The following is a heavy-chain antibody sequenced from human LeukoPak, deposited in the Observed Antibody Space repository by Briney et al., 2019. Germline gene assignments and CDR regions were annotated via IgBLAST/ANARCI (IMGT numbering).Heavy chain of an antibody. Sequence: SETLSLTCTVSGGSISSYYWSWIRQPPGKGLEWIGYIYCSGSTNYNPSLKSRVTISVDTSKNQFSLKLSSVTAADTAVYYCARHRIAAAGMDYWGQGTLVTVSS. V-gene: IGHV4-59*08. CDR3: ARHRIAAAGMDY. D-gene: IGHD6-13*01. CDR2: IYCSGST. J-gene: IGHJ4*02. CDR1: GGSISSYY.